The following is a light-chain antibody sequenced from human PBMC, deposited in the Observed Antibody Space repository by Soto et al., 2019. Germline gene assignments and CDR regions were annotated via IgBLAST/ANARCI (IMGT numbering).Light chain of an antibody. Sequence: EIVKTQSPDTLSVSPGERATLSCRASQSVTSNLAWYQQKPGQAPRLLIYGASTRATGIPARFSGSGSGTEFTLTISSLQSEDFAVYYCQQYNNWPPTFGQGTRLEIK. J-gene: IGKJ5*01. CDR1: QSVTSN. V-gene: IGKV3-15*01. CDR2: GAS. CDR3: QQYNNWPPT.